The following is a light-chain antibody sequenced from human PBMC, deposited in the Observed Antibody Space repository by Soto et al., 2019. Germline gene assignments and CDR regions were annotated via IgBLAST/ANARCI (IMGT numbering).Light chain of an antibody. CDR3: QLKRT. J-gene: IGKJ1*01. Sequence: EIVLTQSPGTLSLSPGERATLSCRASQSVSSSYLAWYQQKPGQAPRLLIYGASSRATGIPDRFSGSGSETDFTLTISRLEPEDFAVYYCQLKRTFGQGTKVEIK. V-gene: IGKV3-20*01. CDR2: GAS. CDR1: QSVSSSY.